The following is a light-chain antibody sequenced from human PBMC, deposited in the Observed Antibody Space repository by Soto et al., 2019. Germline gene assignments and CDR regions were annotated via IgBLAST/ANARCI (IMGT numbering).Light chain of an antibody. CDR2: AAS. Sequence: DTQMNQSPSSLSASVGDSIAITCRASQSISSYLNWYQQKPGKAPKLLIYAASTLQSGVPSRFSGSGSGTEFTLTISSLQPDDFATYYCLQHNEFWWTFGQGTKVDIK. CDR1: QSISSY. V-gene: IGKV1-17*01. CDR3: LQHNEFWWT. J-gene: IGKJ1*01.